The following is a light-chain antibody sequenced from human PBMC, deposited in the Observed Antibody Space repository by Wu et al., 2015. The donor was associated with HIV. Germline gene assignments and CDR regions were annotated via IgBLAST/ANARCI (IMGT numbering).Light chain of an antibody. CDR2: DAS. CDR1: QSVSHY. CDR3: QQYYDWPPVT. J-gene: IGKJ4*01. Sequence: EIVLTQSPATLSLSPGERATLSCRASQSVSHYLAWYQQKPGQAPRLLIHDASNRATGIPARFSGSGSGTEFTLTINNMQSEDFAVYFCQQYYDWPPVTFGGGTKVEIK. V-gene: IGKV3-11*01.